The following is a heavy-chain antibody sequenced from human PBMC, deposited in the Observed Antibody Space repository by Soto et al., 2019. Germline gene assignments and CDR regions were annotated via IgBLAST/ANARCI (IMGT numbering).Heavy chain of an antibody. J-gene: IGHJ4*02. CDR3: ARAPPYSGASPRTYSLDY. Sequence: QVVLLQSGAEMKKPGASLNISCKASGYTFRRYAINWVRQVPGQRLEWMGWINGGAGGTIYSQKFQGRVTIVRDTSTDTAYMELSGLRAEDTALYYCARAPPYSGASPRTYSLDYWGQGSLITVSS. V-gene: IGHV1-3*01. CDR2: INGGAGGT. D-gene: IGHD1-26*01. CDR1: GYTFRRYA.